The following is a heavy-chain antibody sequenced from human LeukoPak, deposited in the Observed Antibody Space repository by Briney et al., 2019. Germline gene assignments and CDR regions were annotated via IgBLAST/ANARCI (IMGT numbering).Heavy chain of an antibody. CDR1: GFTFSSYG. J-gene: IGHJ4*02. Sequence: PGGSLRLSCAASGFTFSSYGMHWVRQAPGKGLEWVAVIWYDGSNKYYADSVKGRFTISRDNSKNTLYLQMNSLRAEDTAVYYCAREYYYDSTGWVLYYFDYWGQGTLVSVSS. V-gene: IGHV3-33*01. D-gene: IGHD3-22*01. CDR3: AREYYYDSTGWVLYYFDY. CDR2: IWYDGSNK.